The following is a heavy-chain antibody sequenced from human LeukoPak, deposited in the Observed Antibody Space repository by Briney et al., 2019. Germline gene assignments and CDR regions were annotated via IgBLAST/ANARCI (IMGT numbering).Heavy chain of an antibody. CDR2: IFYSGIT. J-gene: IGHJ4*02. D-gene: IGHD5-18*01. Sequence: SETLSLTCTVSGGSVSSANYYWSWIRQPPGKGLEWIGYIFYSGITKYTPSLKSRVTIAVDTSKNQFSLRLSSVTAADTAVYFCARMDTAMVVTVQEYWGQGTLVTVSS. CDR1: GGSVSSANYY. V-gene: IGHV4-61*01. CDR3: ARMDTAMVVTVQEY.